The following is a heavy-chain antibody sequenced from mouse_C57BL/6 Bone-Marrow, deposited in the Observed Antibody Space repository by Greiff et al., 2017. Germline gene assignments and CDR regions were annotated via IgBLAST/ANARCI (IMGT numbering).Heavy chain of an antibody. CDR2: IDPETGGT. J-gene: IGHJ3*01. Sequence: QVQLQQSGAELVRPGASVTLSCKASGYTFTDYEMHWVKQTPVHGLEWIGAIDPETGGTAYNQTFKGKAILTADKSSSTAYMELRSLTSEDSAVYYCTRYVFAYWGQGTLVTVSA. CDR1: GYTFTDYE. CDR3: TRYVFAY. V-gene: IGHV1-15*01.